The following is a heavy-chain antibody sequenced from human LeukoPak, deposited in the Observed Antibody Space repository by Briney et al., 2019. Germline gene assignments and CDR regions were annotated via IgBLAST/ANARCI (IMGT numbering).Heavy chain of an antibody. J-gene: IGHJ1*01. D-gene: IGHD2-2*01. CDR1: GYTFTNYA. Sequence: GASVKGSCKTSGYTFTNYAVSWVRQAPGQGLEWMGGIIPIFGTANYAQKFQGRVTITTDESTSTAYMELSSLRSEDTAVYYCARVPRLRYCSSTSCYAEHWGQGTLVTVSS. CDR3: ARVPRLRYCSSTSCYAEH. CDR2: IIPIFGTA. V-gene: IGHV1-69*05.